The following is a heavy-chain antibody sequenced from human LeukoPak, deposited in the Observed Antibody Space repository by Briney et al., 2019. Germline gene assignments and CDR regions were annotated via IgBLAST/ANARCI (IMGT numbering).Heavy chain of an antibody. J-gene: IGHJ5*02. CDR2: IYYSGST. D-gene: IGHD3-3*01. CDR3: AGEWLSNNCFDP. CDR1: GGSINSYY. V-gene: IGHV4-59*08. Sequence: KPSETLSLTCTVSGGSINSYYWSWIRQPPGKGLEWIGYIYYSGSTNYNPSLKSRVTISIDTSKNQFSLNLSSVTAADSAVYYCAGEWLSNNCFDPWGQGTLVTVSS.